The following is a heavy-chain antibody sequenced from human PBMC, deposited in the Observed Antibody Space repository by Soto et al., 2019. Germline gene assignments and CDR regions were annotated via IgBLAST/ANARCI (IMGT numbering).Heavy chain of an antibody. V-gene: IGHV1-18*01. CDR2: ISAYNGNT. Sequence: ASVKVSCKASGYTFTSYGISWVRQAPGQGLEWMGWISAYNGNTNYAQELQGRVTMTTDTSTSTAYMELRSLRSDDTAVYYCAREGGYCSGGSCSGWFDPWGQGTLVTV. CDR3: AREGGYCSGGSCSGWFDP. CDR1: GYTFTSYG. D-gene: IGHD2-15*01. J-gene: IGHJ5*02.